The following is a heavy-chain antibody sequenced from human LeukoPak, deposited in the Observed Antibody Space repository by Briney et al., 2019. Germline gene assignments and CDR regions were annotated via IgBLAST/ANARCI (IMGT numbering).Heavy chain of an antibody. CDR2: IYTSGST. Sequence: SETLSLTCTVSGGSISSYYWSWIRQPAGKGLEWIGRIYTSGSTNYNPSLKSRVTMSVDTSKNQFSLKLSSVTAADTAVYYCARDVMTPYGSGSYYTNLFDYWGQGTLVTVSS. D-gene: IGHD3-10*01. J-gene: IGHJ4*02. V-gene: IGHV4-4*07. CDR3: ARDVMTPYGSGSYYTNLFDY. CDR1: GGSISSYY.